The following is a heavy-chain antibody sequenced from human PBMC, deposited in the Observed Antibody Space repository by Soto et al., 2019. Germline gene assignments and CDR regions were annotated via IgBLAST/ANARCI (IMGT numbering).Heavy chain of an antibody. CDR3: ARVTKADTSMAY. CDR1: GDSINSKTYY. V-gene: IGHV4-39*01. J-gene: IGHJ4*02. CDR2: IYYTGST. Sequence: SETLSLTCIVSGDSINSKTYYWGWSRQPPGKGLEWIGCIYYTGSTYYNPSLKSRVSISADTTKNQFSLRLSSVTAADTALYYCARVTKADTSMAYWGQGILVTVSS. D-gene: IGHD5-18*01.